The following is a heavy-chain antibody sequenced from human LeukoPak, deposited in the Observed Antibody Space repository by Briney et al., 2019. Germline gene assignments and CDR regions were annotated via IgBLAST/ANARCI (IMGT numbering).Heavy chain of an antibody. D-gene: IGHD6-6*01. CDR2: INHSGST. J-gene: IGHJ4*02. CDR3: ARAGYSSSLMEGYFDY. V-gene: IGHV4-34*01. Sequence: GSLRLSCAASGFTVSSNYMNWVRQAPGKGLEWIGEINHSGSTNYNPSLKSRVTISVDTSKNQFSLKLSSVTAADTAVYYCARAGYSSSLMEGYFDYWGQGTLVTVSS. CDR1: GFTVSSNY.